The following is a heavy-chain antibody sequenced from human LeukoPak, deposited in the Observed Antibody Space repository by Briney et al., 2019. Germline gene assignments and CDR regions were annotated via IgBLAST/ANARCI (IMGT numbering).Heavy chain of an antibody. Sequence: GGSLRLSCGVSGFIFSSYGMHWVRQAPGQGLEWVAVVWYDGSNKYYADSVKGRFTISRDNSKNTLYLQMNSLRAEGTAVYYCARDYLGVVTATPSYYFDYWGQGTLVSVSS. V-gene: IGHV3-33*01. D-gene: IGHD2-21*02. CDR3: ARDYLGVVTATPSYYFDY. CDR1: GFIFSSYG. CDR2: VWYDGSNK. J-gene: IGHJ4*02.